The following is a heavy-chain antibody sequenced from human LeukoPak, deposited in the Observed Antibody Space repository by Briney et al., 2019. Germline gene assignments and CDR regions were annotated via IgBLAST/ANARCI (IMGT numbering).Heavy chain of an antibody. D-gene: IGHD1-1*01. CDR2: LRGDGET. Sequence: GGSLRLSCAASGFTFSNYAMSWVRRAPARGLEWVSSLRGDGETFYADSVKGRFTLSRDNSRNTVYLQLNNLRVEDTAVYYCAKASWVSNAGAVLWGQGTLVTVSS. J-gene: IGHJ4*02. CDR3: AKASWVSNAGAVL. V-gene: IGHV3-23*01. CDR1: GFTFSNYA.